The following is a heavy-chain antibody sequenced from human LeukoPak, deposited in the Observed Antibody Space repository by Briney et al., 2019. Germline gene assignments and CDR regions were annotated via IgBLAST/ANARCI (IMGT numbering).Heavy chain of an antibody. CDR2: INSDGSST. CDR1: GFTFSSYW. J-gene: IGHJ4*02. CDR3: VRGGQMDENDY. Sequence: QSGGSLRLSCAASGFTFSSYWMHWVRQAPGKGLVWISRINSDGSSTSYADSVKGRFTISRDNAKNTLYLQMNSLRAEDTAVYYCVRGGQMDENDYWGQGTLVTVSS. D-gene: IGHD3-10*01. V-gene: IGHV3-74*01.